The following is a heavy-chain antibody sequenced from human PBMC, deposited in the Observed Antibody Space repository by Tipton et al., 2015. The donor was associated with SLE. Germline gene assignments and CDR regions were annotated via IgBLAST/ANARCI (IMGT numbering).Heavy chain of an antibody. J-gene: IGHJ4*02. CDR1: GGSVSSGSYY. D-gene: IGHD6-13*01. V-gene: IGHV4-61*01. CDR3: AREHRIAAAYFDY. Sequence: LRLSCTVSGGSVSSGSYYWSWIRQPPGKGLEWIGYIYYSGSTNYNPSLKSRVTISVDTSKNQFSLKLSSVTAADTAVYYCAREHRIAAAYFDYWGQGTLVTVSS. CDR2: IYYSGST.